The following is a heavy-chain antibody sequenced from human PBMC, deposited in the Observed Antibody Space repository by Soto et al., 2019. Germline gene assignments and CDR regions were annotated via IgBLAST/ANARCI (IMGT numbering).Heavy chain of an antibody. CDR1: GVSISSGNW. CDR2: IFHDGTA. D-gene: IGHD3-10*01. Sequence: SETLSLTCSVSGVSISSGNWWTWVRQTPQRGLEYIGEIFHDGTANYYPSFERRVAISVDTSKNQFSLKLTSVTAPDTAISFCARLVYDTSLNYMYFDFWGQGALVTVSS. J-gene: IGHJ4*02. CDR3: ARLVYDTSLNYMYFDF. V-gene: IGHV4-4*02.